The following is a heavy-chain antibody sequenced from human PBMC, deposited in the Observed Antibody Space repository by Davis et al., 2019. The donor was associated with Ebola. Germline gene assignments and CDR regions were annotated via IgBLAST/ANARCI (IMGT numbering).Heavy chain of an antibody. CDR2: IWYDGSNK. CDR1: GFTFSSYG. CDR3: ARDRGGYSYVRYYGMDV. J-gene: IGHJ6*02. Sequence: PGGSLRLSCAASGFTFSSYGMHWVRQAPGKGLEWVAVIWYDGSNKYYADSVKGRFTISRDNSKNTLYLQMNSLRAEDTAVYYCARDRGGYSYVRYYGMDVWGQGTTVTVSS. V-gene: IGHV3-33*01. D-gene: IGHD5-18*01.